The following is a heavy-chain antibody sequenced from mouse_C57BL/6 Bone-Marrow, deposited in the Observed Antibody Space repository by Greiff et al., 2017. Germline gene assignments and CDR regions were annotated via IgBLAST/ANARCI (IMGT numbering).Heavy chain of an antibody. J-gene: IGHJ2*01. CDR2: INPNNGGT. Sequence: VEPGASVKISCKASGYTFTDYYMNWVKQSHGKSLEWIGDINPNNGGTSYNQKFKGKATLTVDKSSSTAYMEIRSLTSEDSAVYYCGSSGYGGLFDYWGQGTTLTVSS. V-gene: IGHV1-26*01. CDR3: GSSGYGGLFDY. CDR1: GYTFTDYY. D-gene: IGHD3-2*02.